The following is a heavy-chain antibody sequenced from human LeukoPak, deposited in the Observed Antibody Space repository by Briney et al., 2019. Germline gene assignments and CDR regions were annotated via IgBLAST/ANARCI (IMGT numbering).Heavy chain of an antibody. J-gene: IGHJ4*02. D-gene: IGHD3-9*01. CDR3: ARGHYDILTASYKWTPDY. V-gene: IGHV3-23*01. CDR2: ISIDGGRT. Sequence: GGSLRLSCAASGFTFSSYAMSWVRQAPGKGPEWVSTISIDGGRTYYADSVKGRFTVSRDTSKNTLYLQMNSLRAEDTAVYYCARGHYDILTASYKWTPDYWGQGILVTVSS. CDR1: GFTFSSYA.